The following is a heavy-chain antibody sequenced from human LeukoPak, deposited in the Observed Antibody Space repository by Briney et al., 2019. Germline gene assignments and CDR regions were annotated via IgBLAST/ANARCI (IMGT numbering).Heavy chain of an antibody. V-gene: IGHV3-30*02. J-gene: IGHJ4*02. D-gene: IGHD3-16*01. CDR2: IRYDSSSK. Sequence: GGSLRLSCAASGFTFSSYGMHWVRRAPGKGLEWVAFIRYDSSSKYYADSVRGRFTISRDNSKNTLYLQMNSLRAEDTAVYYCAKDSSVYNYDSRNLDYWGQGTLVTVSS. CDR3: AKDSSVYNYDSRNLDY. CDR1: GFTFSSYG.